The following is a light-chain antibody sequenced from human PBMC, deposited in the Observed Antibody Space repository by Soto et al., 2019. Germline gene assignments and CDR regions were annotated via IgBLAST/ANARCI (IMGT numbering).Light chain of an antibody. CDR3: SSYTSSSTSVV. Sequence: LTQPASVSGSPGQSLTISCTGTSSDVGGYNYVSWYQQHPGKAPKLMIYDVSNRPSGVSNRFSGSKSGNTASLTISGLQAEDEADYYCSSYTSSSTSVVFGGGTKLTVL. CDR2: DVS. V-gene: IGLV2-14*01. CDR1: SSDVGGYNY. J-gene: IGLJ2*01.